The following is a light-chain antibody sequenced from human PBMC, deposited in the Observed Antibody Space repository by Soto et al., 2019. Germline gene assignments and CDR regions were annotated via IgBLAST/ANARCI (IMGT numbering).Light chain of an antibody. CDR3: QQYNSYPT. CDR2: DAS. J-gene: IGKJ2*01. CDR1: QSISSW. V-gene: IGKV1-5*01. Sequence: DIQMTQSPSTLSASVGDRVTITCRAGQSISSWLAWYQQKPGKAPTLLIYDASTLESGVPSRFSGSGSGTEFTLTISSLQHEDFATYYCQQYNSYPTFGQGTKLEIK.